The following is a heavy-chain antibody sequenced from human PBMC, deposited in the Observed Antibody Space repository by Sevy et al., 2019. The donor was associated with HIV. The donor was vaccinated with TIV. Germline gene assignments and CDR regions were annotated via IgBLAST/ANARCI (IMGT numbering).Heavy chain of an antibody. CDR1: GFTFSRYW. V-gene: IGHV3-74*01. Sequence: GGSLRLSCAASGFTFSRYWMHWVRHAPGKGLVWVSRINTHGTNTIYADYVKGRFTISRDNAKNTVSLQMNSLRADDTGVYYCAREGADFWSGPVDFDYAMEVWGQGTTVTVSS. CDR2: INTHGTNT. CDR3: AREGADFWSGPVDFDYAMEV. D-gene: IGHD3-3*01. J-gene: IGHJ6*02.